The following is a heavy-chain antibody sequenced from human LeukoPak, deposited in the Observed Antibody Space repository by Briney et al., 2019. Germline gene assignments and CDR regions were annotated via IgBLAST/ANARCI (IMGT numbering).Heavy chain of an antibody. D-gene: IGHD2-15*01. CDR3: ARVPQYCSGGSCYSFVY. J-gene: IGHJ4*02. Sequence: ASVKVSCKASGYTFTSYYMHWVRQAPGQGLEWMGIINPSGGSTSYAQKFQGRVTMTRDTSTSTVYMELSSLRSEDTAVYYCARVPQYCSGGSCYSFVYWGQGTLVTVSS. V-gene: IGHV1-46*03. CDR1: GYTFTSYY. CDR2: INPSGGST.